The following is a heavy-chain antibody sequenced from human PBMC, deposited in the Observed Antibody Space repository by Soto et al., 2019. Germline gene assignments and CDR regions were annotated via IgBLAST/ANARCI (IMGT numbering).Heavy chain of an antibody. Sequence: SVKVSCKASGGTFSSYAISWVRQAPGQGLEWMGGIIPIFGTANYAQKFQGRVTITADESTSTAYMELSSLRSEDTAVYYCASPHYDILTGYYRNNWFDPWGQGTLVTVS. V-gene: IGHV1-69*13. CDR2: IIPIFGTA. CDR3: ASPHYDILTGYYRNNWFDP. D-gene: IGHD3-9*01. J-gene: IGHJ5*02. CDR1: GGTFSSYA.